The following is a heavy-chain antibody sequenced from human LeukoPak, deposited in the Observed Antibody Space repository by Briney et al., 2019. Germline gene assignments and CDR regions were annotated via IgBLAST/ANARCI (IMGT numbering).Heavy chain of an antibody. Sequence: GGSLRLSCAASGFTFRDAWMTWVRQAPGKGLEWVGRIRSRADGGTAEYATAVEGRFTISRDDSTNTLYLQMNSLRAEDTAVYYCARSYDTMVRGVIIPFDYWGQGTLVTVSS. CDR1: GFTFRDAW. V-gene: IGHV3-15*01. CDR3: ARSYDTMVRGVIIPFDY. D-gene: IGHD3-10*01. J-gene: IGHJ4*02. CDR2: IRSRADGGTA.